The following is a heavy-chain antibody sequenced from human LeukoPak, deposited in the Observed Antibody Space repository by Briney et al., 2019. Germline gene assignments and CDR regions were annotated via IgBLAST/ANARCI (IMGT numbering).Heavy chain of an antibody. J-gene: IGHJ4*02. CDR3: ARATLDN. V-gene: IGHV3-53*01. CDR2: IYSGGST. CDR1: GFTVSNNY. Sequence: GSLRLSCAASGFTVSNNYISWVRQAPGKGLEWVSVIYSGGSTKYADSVKARFTITRDNSKNTVYLQMNSLRVDDTAVYYCARATLDNWGQGTLVTVSS.